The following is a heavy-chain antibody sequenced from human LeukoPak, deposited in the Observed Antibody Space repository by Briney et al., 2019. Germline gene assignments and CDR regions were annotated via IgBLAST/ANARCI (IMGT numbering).Heavy chain of an antibody. J-gene: IGHJ4*02. Sequence: SGGSLRLSCAASGFTFCDYYMSWIRQAPGKGLEWVSYIISSSSYTNYADSVKGRFTISRDNAKNSLYLQMNSLRAEDTAVYYCARYYYGSGSYNALYYFDYWGQGTLVTVSS. CDR2: IISSSSYT. V-gene: IGHV3-11*06. D-gene: IGHD3-10*01. CDR3: ARYYYGSGSYNALYYFDY. CDR1: GFTFCDYY.